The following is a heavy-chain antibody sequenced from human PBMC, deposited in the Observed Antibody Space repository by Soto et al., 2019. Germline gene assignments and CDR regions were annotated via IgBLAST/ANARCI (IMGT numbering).Heavy chain of an antibody. V-gene: IGHV3-21*01. CDR3: ARDVAARPDGGYYYYGMDV. CDR1: GFTFSSYS. D-gene: IGHD6-6*01. CDR2: ISSSSSYI. J-gene: IGHJ6*02. Sequence: LRLSCAASGFTFSSYSMNWVRQAPGKGLEWVSSISSSSSYIYYADSVKGRFTISRDNAKNSLYLQMNSLRAEDTAVYYCARDVAARPDGGYYYYGMDVWGQGTTVTVSS.